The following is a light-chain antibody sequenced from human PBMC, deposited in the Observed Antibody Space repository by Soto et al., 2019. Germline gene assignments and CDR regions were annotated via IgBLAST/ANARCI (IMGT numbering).Light chain of an antibody. Sequence: QPVLTQPPSVSGAPGQRVTISCTGSSSNIGAGYDVHWYQQLPGTAPKLLIYGNNNRPSGVPDRFSGSQSGTSASLAITGLQAEDEADYYCQSYDSSLMSYVFGTGTKLTVL. J-gene: IGLJ1*01. V-gene: IGLV1-40*01. CDR1: SSNIGAGYD. CDR3: QSYDSSLMSYV. CDR2: GNN.